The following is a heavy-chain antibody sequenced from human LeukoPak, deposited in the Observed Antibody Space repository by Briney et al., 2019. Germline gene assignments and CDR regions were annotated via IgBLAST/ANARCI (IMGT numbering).Heavy chain of an antibody. V-gene: IGHV4-38-2*02. J-gene: IGHJ4*02. CDR3: ARAFRESFFDY. CDR2: IYHGGRT. Sequence: SETLSLTCTVSGGSISSYYWGWIRQPPGKGLEWIGTIYHGGRTDYNPSLKSRGTISEDTSKNQFSLKLSSVTAADTAVYYCARAFRESFFDYWGQGTLVTVSS. CDR1: GGSISSYY.